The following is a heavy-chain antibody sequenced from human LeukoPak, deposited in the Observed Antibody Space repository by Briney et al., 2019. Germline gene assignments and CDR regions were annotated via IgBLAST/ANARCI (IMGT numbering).Heavy chain of an antibody. CDR1: GFTLSSYA. D-gene: IGHD3-10*01. CDR2: ISGSGAAT. Sequence: PGGSLRLSCAASGFTLSSYAMSWVRQAPGQGLEWVSAISGSGAATYYVESVEGRFTISRDNSQDTLYLQMNSLRAEDTAVYYCAKAYMVRDPFDYWGQGTLVTVSS. J-gene: IGHJ4*02. V-gene: IGHV3-23*01. CDR3: AKAYMVRDPFDY.